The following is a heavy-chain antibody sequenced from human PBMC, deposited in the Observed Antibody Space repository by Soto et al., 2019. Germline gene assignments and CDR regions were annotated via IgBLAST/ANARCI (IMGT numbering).Heavy chain of an antibody. CDR2: ISSSSSYI. Sequence: PGGSLRLSCAASGFTFSSYSMNWVRQAPGKGLEWVSSISSSSSYIYYADSVKGRFTISRDNAENSLYLQMNSLRAEDTAVYYCARESRIAVAGTASTVGYFDYWGQGTLVTVSS. J-gene: IGHJ4*02. V-gene: IGHV3-21*01. CDR3: ARESRIAVAGTASTVGYFDY. D-gene: IGHD6-19*01. CDR1: GFTFSSYS.